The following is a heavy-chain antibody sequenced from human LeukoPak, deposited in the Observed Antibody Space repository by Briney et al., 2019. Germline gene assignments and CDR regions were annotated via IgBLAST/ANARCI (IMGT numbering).Heavy chain of an antibody. Sequence: GASVKVSCKASGYTFTSYYMHWVRQAPGQGLEWMGIINPSGGSTSYARKFQGRVTMTRDMSTSTVYMELSSLRSEDTAVYYCAGDLGSSGWFWLYWGQGTLVTVSS. CDR3: AGDLGSSGWFWLY. J-gene: IGHJ4*02. CDR2: INPSGGST. V-gene: IGHV1-46*01. D-gene: IGHD6-19*01. CDR1: GYTFTSYY.